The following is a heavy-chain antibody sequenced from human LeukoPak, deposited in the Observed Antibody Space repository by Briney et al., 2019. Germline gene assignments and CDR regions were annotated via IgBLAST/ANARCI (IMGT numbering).Heavy chain of an antibody. Sequence: PGGSLRLSCAASGFTFSSNYMSWVRQAPGKGLEWVSVIYSGGSTYYADSVKGRFTISRDNSKNTLYLQMNSLRAEDMAVYYCARDLRHSSGWELLPLGYYGMDVWGQGTTVTVSS. J-gene: IGHJ6*02. CDR3: ARDLRHSSGWELLPLGYYGMDV. CDR1: GFTFSSNY. V-gene: IGHV3-53*01. D-gene: IGHD6-19*01. CDR2: IYSGGST.